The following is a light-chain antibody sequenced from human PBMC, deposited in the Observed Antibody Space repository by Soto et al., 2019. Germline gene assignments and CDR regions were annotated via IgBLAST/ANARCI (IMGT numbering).Light chain of an antibody. Sequence: EIVLTQSPGTLSLSPRERATLSCRASQSVNDNYLAWYQHKPGQAPRLLIYGASSRAPGIPDRFSGSGSGTDFTLTISRLEPEDFAIYYCQQYAAYPRTFGQGTQVEVK. CDR3: QQYAAYPRT. V-gene: IGKV3-20*01. CDR2: GAS. J-gene: IGKJ1*01. CDR1: QSVNDNY.